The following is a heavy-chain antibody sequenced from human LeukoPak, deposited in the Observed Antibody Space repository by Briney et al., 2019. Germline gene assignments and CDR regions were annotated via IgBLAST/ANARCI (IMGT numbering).Heavy chain of an antibody. CDR2: IRYDGSNK. V-gene: IGHV3-30*02. D-gene: IGHD3-10*01. Sequence: PGGSLRLSCAASGFTFSSYGMHWVRQAPGKGLEWVAFIRYDGSNKYYADSVKGRFTISRDNSKNTLYLQMNSLRAEDTAVYYCARTSMVRGVIMWRPSYFDYWGQGTLVTVSS. J-gene: IGHJ4*02. CDR3: ARTSMVRGVIMWRPSYFDY. CDR1: GFTFSSYG.